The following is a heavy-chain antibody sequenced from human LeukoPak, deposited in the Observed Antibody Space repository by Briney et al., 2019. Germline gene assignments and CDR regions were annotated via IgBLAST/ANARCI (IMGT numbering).Heavy chain of an antibody. Sequence: GASVKVSCKASGGTFSSYAISWVRQAPGQGLEWMGGIIPIFGTANYAQKFQGRVTITADESTSTAYMELSSLRSEDTAVYYCARDTYYYDSSGYYSGDTYYGMDVWSQGTTVTVSS. CDR1: GGTFSSYA. J-gene: IGHJ6*02. V-gene: IGHV1-69*13. CDR2: IIPIFGTA. CDR3: ARDTYYYDSSGYYSGDTYYGMDV. D-gene: IGHD3-22*01.